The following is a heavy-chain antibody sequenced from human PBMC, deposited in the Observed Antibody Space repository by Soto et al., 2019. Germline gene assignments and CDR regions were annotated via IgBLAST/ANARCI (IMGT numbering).Heavy chain of an antibody. V-gene: IGHV4-39*01. CDR1: GYSINSTSYY. Sequence: SETLSLTCLVSGYSINSTSYYWGWIRQPPGQGLEWIASIYFSGSTYNNPSLKSRLTVSVDTSKSQFSLKLSSVTAADTALYYCARQRIVAAGTFVDYWGQGSMVTVSS. D-gene: IGHD6-13*01. J-gene: IGHJ4*02. CDR2: IYFSGST. CDR3: ARQRIVAAGTFVDY.